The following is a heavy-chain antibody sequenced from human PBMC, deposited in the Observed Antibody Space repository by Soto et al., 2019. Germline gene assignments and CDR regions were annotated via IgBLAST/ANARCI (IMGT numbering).Heavy chain of an antibody. D-gene: IGHD2-2*01. V-gene: IGHV4-39*07. Sequence: SETLSLTCSFTGCPISDDTSHWAWIRQPPGEGLEWIGTVYQTGSTNYNPSLKSRVTISVDTSKNQFSLKLSSVTAADTAVYYCARARIVVVPAVKGYFQHWGQGTLVTVSS. J-gene: IGHJ1*01. CDR2: VYQTGST. CDR1: GCPISDDTSH. CDR3: ARARIVVVPAVKGYFQH.